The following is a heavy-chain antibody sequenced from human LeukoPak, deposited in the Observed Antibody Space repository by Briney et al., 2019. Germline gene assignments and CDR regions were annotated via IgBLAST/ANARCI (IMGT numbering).Heavy chain of an antibody. J-gene: IGHJ4*02. CDR3: ARGTIYYGSGNYFDY. V-gene: IGHV3-30*04. CDR2: ISYDGSNK. D-gene: IGHD3-10*01. CDR1: GFTFSSYA. Sequence: GGSLRLYCAASGFTFSSYAMHWVRQAPGKGLEWVAVISYDGSNKYYADSVKGRFTISRDNSKNTLYLQMNSLRAEDTAVYYCARGTIYYGSGNYFDYWGQGTLVTVSS.